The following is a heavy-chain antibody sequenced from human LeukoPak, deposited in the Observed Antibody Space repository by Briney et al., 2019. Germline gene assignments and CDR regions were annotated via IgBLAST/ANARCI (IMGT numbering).Heavy chain of an antibody. D-gene: IGHD6-6*01. J-gene: IGHJ6*03. CDR1: GFTFSSYS. Sequence: GRSLRLSCEASGFTFSSYSMTWVRQAPGKGLERISYISSTSSMRYYADSVKGRFTISRDNAKNSLYLQMNSLRAEDTAVYYCARYGSSYYYYYYMDVWGKGTTVTVSS. CDR2: ISSTSSMR. V-gene: IGHV3-48*01. CDR3: ARYGSSYYYYYYMDV.